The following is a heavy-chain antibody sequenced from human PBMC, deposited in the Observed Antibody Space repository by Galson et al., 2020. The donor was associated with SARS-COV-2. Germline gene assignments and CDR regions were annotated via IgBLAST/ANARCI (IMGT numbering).Heavy chain of an antibody. CDR2: VYSTGST. CDR3: ARYSGSPANWYHP. V-gene: IGHV4-59*01. CDR1: GGSINGYY. J-gene: IGHJ5*02. D-gene: IGHD1-26*01. Sequence: SETLFLTCTVSGGSINGYYWSWIRQPPGKGLEWIGCVYSTGSTYYNPSLKTRVTMLVDISKNHFSLKLSSVTAADTAMYYCARYSGSPANWYHPWGQGSLVTVSS.